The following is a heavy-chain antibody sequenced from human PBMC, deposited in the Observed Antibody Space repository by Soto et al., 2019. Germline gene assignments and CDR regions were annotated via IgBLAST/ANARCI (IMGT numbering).Heavy chain of an antibody. V-gene: IGHV4-39*01. J-gene: IGHJ4*02. Sequence: LETLSLTCTVSGVSISNSSYYWGWIRRPPGKGLEWIGTIYYSGITYYNPSLKSRVTISVDTSKNQFSLKLTSVTAADTAVYYCARHGSNWGQGTLVTVSS. CDR1: GVSISNSSYY. CDR2: IYYSGIT. CDR3: ARHGSN.